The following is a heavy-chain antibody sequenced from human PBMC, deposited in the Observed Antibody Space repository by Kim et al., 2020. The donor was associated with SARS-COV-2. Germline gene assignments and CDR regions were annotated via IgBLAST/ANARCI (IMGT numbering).Heavy chain of an antibody. J-gene: IGHJ3*02. D-gene: IGHD3-22*01. CDR3: ARDGGTMIVGDAVDI. V-gene: IGHV3-74*01. Sequence: DSVKGRLTISRDNAKTTLYLQMSSLRAEDTAVYYCARDGGTMIVGDAVDIWGQGTMVTVSS.